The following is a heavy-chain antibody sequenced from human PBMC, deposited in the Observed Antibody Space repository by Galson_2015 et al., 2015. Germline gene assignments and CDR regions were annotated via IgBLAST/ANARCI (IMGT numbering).Heavy chain of an antibody. CDR1: GGSFSGYY. V-gene: IGHV4-34*01. Sequence: SETLSLTCAVYGGSFSGYYWSWIRQPPGKGLEWIGEINHSGSTNYNPSLKSRVTISVDTSKNQFSLKLSSVTAADTAVYYCARGKGRSYDILTGYYRPIYYFDYWGQGTLVTVSS. CDR3: ARGKGRSYDILTGYYRPIYYFDY. D-gene: IGHD3-9*01. J-gene: IGHJ4*02. CDR2: INHSGST.